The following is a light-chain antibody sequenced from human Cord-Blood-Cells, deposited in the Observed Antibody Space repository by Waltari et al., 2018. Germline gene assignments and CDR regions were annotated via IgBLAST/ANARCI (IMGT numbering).Light chain of an antibody. CDR2: DAS. J-gene: IGKJ2*01. CDR1: QDISNY. CDR3: QQYDNLAPYT. Sequence: DIQMTQSPSSLSASVGDRVTITCQASQDISNYLNWYQQKPGKAPRLLIYDASKLETGVPARFSGSGSGTDFTCTISSLQPEYIATYYCQQYDNLAPYTFGQGTKLEIK. V-gene: IGKV1-33*01.